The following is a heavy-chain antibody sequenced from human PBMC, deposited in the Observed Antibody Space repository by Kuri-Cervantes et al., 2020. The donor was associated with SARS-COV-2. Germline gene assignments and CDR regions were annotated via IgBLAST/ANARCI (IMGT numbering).Heavy chain of an antibody. CDR1: GFTFGDYA. CDR2: ISTSGGSI. CDR3: ARDLRMGKSLDY. J-gene: IGHJ4*02. V-gene: IGHV3-11*04. Sequence: GESLKISCTASGFTFGDYAMSWVRQAPGKGLEWVSYISTSGGSIFYADSVKGRFTISRDNAKNSVYLQMNSLRVEDTAVYYCARDLRMGKSLDYWGQGTLVTVSS. D-gene: IGHD7-27*01.